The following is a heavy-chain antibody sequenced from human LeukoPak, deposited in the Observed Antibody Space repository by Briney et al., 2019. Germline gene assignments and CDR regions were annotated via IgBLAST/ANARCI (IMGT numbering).Heavy chain of an antibody. CDR1: GFTFSSYE. J-gene: IGHJ6*03. CDR2: ISSSGSTI. D-gene: IGHD5-18*01. CDR3: AKDERGYSYGPPSYYMDV. V-gene: IGHV3-48*03. Sequence: GGSLRLSCAASGFTFSSYEMNWVRQAPGKGLEWVSYISSSGSTIYYADSVKGRFTISRDNAKNSLYLQMNSLRAEDTAVYYCAKDERGYSYGPPSYYMDVWGKGTTVTVSS.